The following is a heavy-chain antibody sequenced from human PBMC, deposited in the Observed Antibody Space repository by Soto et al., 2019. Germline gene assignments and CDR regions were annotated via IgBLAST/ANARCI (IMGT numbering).Heavy chain of an antibody. Sequence: SETLSLTCAVSGGSISSGGYSWSWIRQPPGKGLEWVGYIYHSGSTYYNPSLKSRVTISVDRSKNQFSLKLSSVTAADTAGYYCARVPGPWGQGTLLNVCS. V-gene: IGHV4-30-2*01. CDR1: GGSISSGGYS. J-gene: IGHJ5*02. CDR3: ARVPGP. CDR2: IYHSGST.